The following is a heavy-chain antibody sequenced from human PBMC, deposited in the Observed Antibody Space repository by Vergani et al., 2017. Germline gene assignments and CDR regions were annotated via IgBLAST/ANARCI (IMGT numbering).Heavy chain of an antibody. CDR1: GFTFSACP. D-gene: IGHD3-10*01. CDR2: ISARYPST. CDR3: AKDHYGSGSYLRGWFDP. J-gene: IGHJ5*02. Sequence: EVQLLQSGGGVIQPGWSVRLSCAASGFTFSACPMTWVRQAPGKGLEWVSAISARYPSTYYADSGKGRFTISRHNSKNTLYLQMNSLRAEDTAVYYCAKDHYGSGSYLRGWFDPGGQGTLVTVSS. V-gene: IGHV3-23*01.